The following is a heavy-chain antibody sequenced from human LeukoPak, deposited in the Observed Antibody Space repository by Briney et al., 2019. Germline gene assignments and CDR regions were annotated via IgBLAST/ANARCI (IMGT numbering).Heavy chain of an antibody. J-gene: IGHJ3*02. CDR2: IIDESRQ. V-gene: IGHV3-30*12. Sequence: GGSLRLSCAASGFTFSSFGMHWVRQAPGKGLEWVALIIDESRQFYTPSVKGQFTISRDNSKNTLYLEMNSLRVEDTAVYYCVRDDATDDNGFDIWGQGTMVTVSS. CDR1: GFTFSSFG. CDR3: VRDDATDDNGFDI. D-gene: IGHD3-9*01.